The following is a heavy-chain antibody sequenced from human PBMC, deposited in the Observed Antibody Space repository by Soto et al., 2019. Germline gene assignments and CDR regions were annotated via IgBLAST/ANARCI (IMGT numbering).Heavy chain of an antibody. CDR3: ARQIVVVPAAIEYYYGMDV. CDR2: IYPGDSDT. J-gene: IGHJ6*02. CDR1: GYSFTSYW. Sequence: PGESLKISCKGSGYSFTSYWIGWVRQMPWKGLEWMGIIYPGDSDTRYSPSFQGQVTISADKSISTAYLQWSSLKASDTAMYYCARQIVVVPAAIEYYYGMDVWGQGTTVTVSS. D-gene: IGHD2-2*01. V-gene: IGHV5-51*01.